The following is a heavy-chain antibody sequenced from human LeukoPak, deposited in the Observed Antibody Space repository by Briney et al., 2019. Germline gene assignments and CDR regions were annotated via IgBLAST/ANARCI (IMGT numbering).Heavy chain of an antibody. CDR1: GGSFSGYY. CDR2: INHSGST. V-gene: IGHV4-34*01. J-gene: IGHJ4*02. CDR3: ARSWAVYYDILTGYSDNYFDY. D-gene: IGHD3-9*01. Sequence: SETLSLTCAGYGGSFSGYYWSWIRQPPGKGLEWIGEINHSGSTNYNPSVKSRVTISVGTSKNQFSLKLSSVTAADTAVYYCARSWAVYYDILTGYSDNYFDYWGQGTLVTVSS.